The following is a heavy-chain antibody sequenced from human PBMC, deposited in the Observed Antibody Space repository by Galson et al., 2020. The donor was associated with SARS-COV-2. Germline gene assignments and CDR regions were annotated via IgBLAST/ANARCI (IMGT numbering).Heavy chain of an antibody. CDR2: IKHDGSEK. J-gene: IGHJ4*02. V-gene: IGHV3-7*03. Sequence: GGSLRLSCAASGFTFSVYWMSWVRQAPGNGLEWVANIKHDGSEKYYMDSVKGRFTISRDNAKNSVYLQMNSLRAEDTAVYHCARVDCSGGGCYPGNYWGQGTLVNVSS. D-gene: IGHD2-15*01. CDR1: GFTFSVYW. CDR3: ARVDCSGGGCYPGNY.